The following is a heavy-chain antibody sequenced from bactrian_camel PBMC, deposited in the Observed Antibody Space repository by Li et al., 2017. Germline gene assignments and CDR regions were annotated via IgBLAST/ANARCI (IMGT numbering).Heavy chain of an antibody. CDR1: GYASSTYC. Sequence: QVQLVESGGGSAQAGGSLRLSCAASGYASSTYCMGWFRQAPGKEREGVASICTGGVGRSTYYADSVKGRFTISHDSAENVVYLKMNSLHAEDTAMYYCASSLGTVNPLACTVVGGLASHYIYWGQGTQVTVS. CDR2: ICTGGVGRST. CDR3: ASSLGTVNPLACTVVGGLASHYIY. J-gene: IGHJ4*01. V-gene: IGHV3S1*01. D-gene: IGHD2*01.